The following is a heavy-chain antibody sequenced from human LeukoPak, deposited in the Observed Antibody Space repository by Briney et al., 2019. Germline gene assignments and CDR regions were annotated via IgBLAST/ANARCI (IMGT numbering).Heavy chain of an antibody. CDR1: GGSFSGYY. D-gene: IGHD4-17*01. CDR3: ARGEDGDYYFQH. CDR2: INHSGSS. V-gene: IGHV4-34*01. Sequence: PSETLSLTCAVYGGSFSGYYWSWIRQPPGKGLEWIGEINHSGSSNYNPSLKSRVTISVDTSKNQFSLRPSSVTAADTAVYYCARGEDGDYYFQHWGQGTLVTVSS. J-gene: IGHJ1*01.